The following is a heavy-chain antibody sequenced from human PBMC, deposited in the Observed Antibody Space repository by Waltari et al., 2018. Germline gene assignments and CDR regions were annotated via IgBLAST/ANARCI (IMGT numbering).Heavy chain of an antibody. D-gene: IGHD6-6*01. CDR3: ARALAYSSSDY. J-gene: IGHJ4*02. V-gene: IGHV3-7*04. CDR2: RKQDGSEK. CDR1: GFTFSSYW. Sequence: EVQLVESGGGLVQPGGSLRLSCAASGFTFSSYWMSWVRQAPGKGVEWVANRKQDGSEKYYVDSVKGRFTISRDNAKNSLYLQMNSLRAEDTAVYYCARALAYSSSDYWGQGTLVTVSS.